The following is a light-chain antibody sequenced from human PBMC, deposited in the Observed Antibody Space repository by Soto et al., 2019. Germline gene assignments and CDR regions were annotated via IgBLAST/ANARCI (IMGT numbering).Light chain of an antibody. J-gene: IGKJ1*01. V-gene: IGKV3-15*01. CDR3: QQNPRGPGT. Sequence: ETVMTQSPATLSVSPGERATLSCRASQSVSSNLAWYQQKPGQAPRLLIYGASTRATGIPARFSGSGSGTEFTLTISSLQPEDLAVYYCQQNPRGPGTFGQGTKVDFK. CDR1: QSVSSN. CDR2: GAS.